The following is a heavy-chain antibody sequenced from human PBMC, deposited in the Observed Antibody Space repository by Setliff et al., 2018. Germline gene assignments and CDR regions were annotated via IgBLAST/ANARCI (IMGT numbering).Heavy chain of an antibody. CDR2: ITGGGDKT. D-gene: IGHD1-26*01. CDR3: ARDMSPDIMWELPVDS. Sequence: GGSLRLSCAAGLTFSNYAVGWVRQAPGRGLEWVSTITGGGDKTYYADSVKGRFTISRDNSKNTLYLQMNSLGAEDTAMYYCARDMSPDIMWELPVDSWGQGTLVTVSS. J-gene: IGHJ4*02. V-gene: IGHV3-23*01. CDR1: GLTFSNYA.